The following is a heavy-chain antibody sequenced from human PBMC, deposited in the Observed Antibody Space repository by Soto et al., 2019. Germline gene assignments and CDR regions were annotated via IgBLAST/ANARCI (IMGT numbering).Heavy chain of an antibody. V-gene: IGHV4-31*03. D-gene: IGHD2-21*02. CDR2: IYYSGST. J-gene: IGHJ4*02. Sequence: QVQLQESGPGLVKPSHTLSLTCTVSGGSISSGGYYWSWIRQHPGKGLEWIGYIYYSGSTYYNPSLKSRVTISVDTSKNQCSLKLSSVTAADTAVYYCARDEAYCGGDCYSGYYWGQGTLVTVSS. CDR3: ARDEAYCGGDCYSGYY. CDR1: GGSISSGGYY.